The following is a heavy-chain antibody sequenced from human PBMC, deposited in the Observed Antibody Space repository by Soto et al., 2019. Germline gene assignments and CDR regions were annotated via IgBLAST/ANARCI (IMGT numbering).Heavy chain of an antibody. Sequence: DVQLEESGGALVQPGRSLRLSCAASGFTFDDYAMHWVRQVLGKGLEWVSSISWNSGNIGYADSVKGQFTTSRDNAKNSLYLQMNSLRPEDTALYYCVRSKGGYSYGTPFDYWGQGTLVTVSS. CDR3: VRSKGGYSYGTPFDY. CDR1: GFTFDDYA. D-gene: IGHD5-18*01. CDR2: ISWNSGNI. J-gene: IGHJ4*02. V-gene: IGHV3-9*01.